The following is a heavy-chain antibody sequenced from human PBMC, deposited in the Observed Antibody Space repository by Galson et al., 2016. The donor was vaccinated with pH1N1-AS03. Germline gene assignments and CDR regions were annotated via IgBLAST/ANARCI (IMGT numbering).Heavy chain of an antibody. CDR3: ARDRYHGLPGDYYESAY. J-gene: IGHJ4*02. CDR2: IVPFSVTT. D-gene: IGHD3-22*01. Sequence: SVKVSCKGSGGSSSSQAVNWVRQAPGQGLEWMGGIVPFSVTTDYAQKFQGRISITADESTSTAYMELSSLTSEDTAVYYCARDRYHGLPGDYYESAYWGQGTLVTVSS. CDR1: GGSSSSQA. V-gene: IGHV1-69*13.